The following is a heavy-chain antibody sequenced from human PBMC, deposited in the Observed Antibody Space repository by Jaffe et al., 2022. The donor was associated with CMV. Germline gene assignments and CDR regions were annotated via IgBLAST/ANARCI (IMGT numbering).Heavy chain of an antibody. CDR2: TYYRSKWYN. CDR3: ARFGELTPYPDYYYYGMDV. J-gene: IGHJ6*02. V-gene: IGHV6-1*01. D-gene: IGHD3-10*01. CDR1: GDSVSSNSAA. Sequence: QVQLQQSGPGLVKPSQTLSLTCAISGDSVSSNSAAWNWIRQSPSRGLEWLGRTYYRSKWYNDYAVSVKSRITINPDTSKNQFSLQLNSVTPEDTAVYYCARFGELTPYPDYYYYGMDVWGQGTTVTVSS.